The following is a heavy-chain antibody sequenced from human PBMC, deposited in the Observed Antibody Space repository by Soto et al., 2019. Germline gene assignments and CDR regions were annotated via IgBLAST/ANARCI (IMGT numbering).Heavy chain of an antibody. Sequence: GGSLRLSCAASGFTFSSYWMHWVRQDPGKGLVWVSRINRDGSSTNYADSVKGRVTISRDTAKNTLYLQMNSLRAEDTAVYYCAREIATTGEYYFDYWGQGTLVTVSS. CDR1: GFTFSSYW. CDR3: AREIATTGEYYFDY. D-gene: IGHD6-13*01. J-gene: IGHJ4*02. V-gene: IGHV3-74*01. CDR2: INRDGSST.